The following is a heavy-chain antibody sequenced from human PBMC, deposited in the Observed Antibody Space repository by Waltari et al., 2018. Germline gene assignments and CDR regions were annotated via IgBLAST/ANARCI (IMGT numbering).Heavy chain of an antibody. Sequence: QLQLQESGPGLVKPSETLSLTCTVSGGSISSSSYYWGWTRQPPGKGLEWIGSIYYSGSTYYNPSLKSRVTISVDTSKNQFSLKLSSVTAADTAVYYCAREKPSGELSLESRPIDYWGQGTLVTVSS. V-gene: IGHV4-39*07. CDR2: IYYSGST. CDR3: AREKPSGELSLESRPIDY. J-gene: IGHJ4*02. CDR1: GGSISSSSYY. D-gene: IGHD3-16*02.